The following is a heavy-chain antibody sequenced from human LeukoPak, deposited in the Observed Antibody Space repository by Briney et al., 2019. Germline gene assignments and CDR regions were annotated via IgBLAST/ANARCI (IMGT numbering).Heavy chain of an antibody. CDR2: ISSSSSTI. CDR1: GFTFSSYS. D-gene: IGHD3-10*01. J-gene: IGHJ6*02. Sequence: PGGSLRLSCAASGFTFSSYSMNWVRQAPGKGLEWASYISSSSSTIYYADSVKGRFTISRDNAKNSLYLQMNSLRDEDTAVYYCARDTDSSYGSGSQSDMDVWGQGTTVTVSS. V-gene: IGHV3-48*02. CDR3: ARDTDSSYGSGSQSDMDV.